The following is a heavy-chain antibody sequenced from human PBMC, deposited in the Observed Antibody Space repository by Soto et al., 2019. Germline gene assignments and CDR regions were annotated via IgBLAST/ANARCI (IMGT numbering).Heavy chain of an antibody. V-gene: IGHV1-69*01. Sequence: QVQLVQSGAEVKKPGSSVRVSCKASGGTLNSYTISWVRQAPGQGLEWMGGIIPVFGTTDYAQKFQGRVTMTADQSTGTAYLDLCSLRSEDTAIYDCSISNSYGRGDFWGQGTLVTVSS. J-gene: IGHJ4*02. CDR3: SISNSYGRGDF. D-gene: IGHD4-17*01. CDR2: IIPVFGTT. CDR1: GGTLNSYT.